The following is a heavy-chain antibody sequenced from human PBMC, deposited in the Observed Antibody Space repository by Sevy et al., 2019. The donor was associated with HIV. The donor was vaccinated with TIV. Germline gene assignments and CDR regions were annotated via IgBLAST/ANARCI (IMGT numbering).Heavy chain of an antibody. J-gene: IGHJ4*02. Sequence: GGSLRLSCAASGFTFSSYAMSWVRQAPGKGLEWVSAISGSGGRTYYADSVKGRFTISRDNSKNTLYLQMNSQRAEDTAVYYCAKTYPRYDILTGYYNYWGQGTLVTVSS. CDR3: AKTYPRYDILTGYYNY. V-gene: IGHV3-23*01. CDR2: ISGSGGRT. CDR1: GFTFSSYA. D-gene: IGHD3-9*01.